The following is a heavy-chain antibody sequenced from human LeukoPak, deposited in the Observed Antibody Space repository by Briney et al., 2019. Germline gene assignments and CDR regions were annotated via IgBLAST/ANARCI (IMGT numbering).Heavy chain of an antibody. D-gene: IGHD3-3*01. J-gene: IGHJ5*02. CDR3: AYIWSDFPGGS. V-gene: IGHV3-23*01. Sequence: GGSLRLSCAASGFTFNNYAMSWVRQARGKGLEWVSAISSASSSTYYANSVKGRFTISRDNSKNTLYLQMDSLRAEDTAVYYCAYIWSDFPGGSWGQGTLVTVSS. CDR2: ISSASSST. CDR1: GFTFNNYA.